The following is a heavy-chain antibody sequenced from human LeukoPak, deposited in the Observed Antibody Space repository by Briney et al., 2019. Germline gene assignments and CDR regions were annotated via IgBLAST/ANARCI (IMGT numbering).Heavy chain of an antibody. CDR1: GFTFSSYA. J-gene: IGHJ4*02. Sequence: GGSLRLSCVVSGFTFSSYAMHWVRQAPGKGLEYVSAISSNGGSTYYANSVKGRSTISRDNSKNTLYLQMGSLRVEDMAVYYCARASSGWYGYWGQGTLVTVSS. CDR2: ISSNGGST. CDR3: ARASSGWYGY. D-gene: IGHD6-19*01. V-gene: IGHV3-64*01.